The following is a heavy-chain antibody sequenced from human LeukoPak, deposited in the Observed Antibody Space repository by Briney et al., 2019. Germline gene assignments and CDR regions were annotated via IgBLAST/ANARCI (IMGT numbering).Heavy chain of an antibody. CDR2: ISGSGGST. V-gene: IGHV3-23*01. J-gene: IGHJ5*02. Sequence: GGSLRLSCAASGFTFSSYAMSWVRQAPGKGLEWVSAISGSGGSTYYADSVKGRFTISRDNSKNTLYLQMNSLRAEDTAVYYCAKGRAYCSGGSCRNWFDPWGQGTLVTVSS. CDR1: GFTFSSYA. D-gene: IGHD2-15*01. CDR3: AKGRAYCSGGSCRNWFDP.